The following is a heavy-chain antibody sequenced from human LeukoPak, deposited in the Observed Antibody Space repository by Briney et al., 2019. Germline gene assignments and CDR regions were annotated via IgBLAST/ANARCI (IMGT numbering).Heavy chain of an antibody. CDR1: GFTFSSYG. D-gene: IGHD1-26*01. CDR2: ISYDGSNK. V-gene: IGHV3-30*18. Sequence: GGSLRLSCAASGFTFSSYGMHWVRQAPGKGLEWVAVISYDGSNKYYADSVKGRFTISRDNSKNTLYLQMNSLRAEDTAVYYCAKAQSRIVGATIFDYWGQGTLVTVSS. CDR3: AKAQSRIVGATIFDY. J-gene: IGHJ4*02.